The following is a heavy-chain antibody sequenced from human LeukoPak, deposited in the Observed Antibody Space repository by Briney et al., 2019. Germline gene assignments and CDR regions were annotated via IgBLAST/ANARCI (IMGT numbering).Heavy chain of an antibody. V-gene: IGHV3-30*02. J-gene: IGHJ4*02. CDR2: IRYDGSNK. D-gene: IGHD2-21*01. CDR3: AKEASIASGY. CDR1: GFTFSSYG. Sequence: PGGSLRLSCAASGFTFSSYGMHWVRQAPGKGLEWVAFIRYDGSNKYYADSMKGRFTISRDNSKNTLYLQMNSLRAEDTAVYYCAKEASIASGYWGQGTLVTVSS.